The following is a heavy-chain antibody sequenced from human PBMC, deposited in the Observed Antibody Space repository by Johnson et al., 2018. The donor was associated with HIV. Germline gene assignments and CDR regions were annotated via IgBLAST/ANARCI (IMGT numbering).Heavy chain of an antibody. J-gene: IGHJ3*02. CDR1: GFTSSSYA. CDR2: ISGSGGST. CDR3: GSLGDGHQKGAFEI. D-gene: IGHD3-16*01. V-gene: IGHV3-23*04. Sequence: VQLVESGGGLVQPGGSLRLSCAASGFTSSSYAMSWVRQASGKGLEWVSAISGSGGSTYYADSVKGRFTISRDNSKNTLYLQMNSLRVEDTAVYFCGSLGDGHQKGAFEIWGHGTMVTVSS.